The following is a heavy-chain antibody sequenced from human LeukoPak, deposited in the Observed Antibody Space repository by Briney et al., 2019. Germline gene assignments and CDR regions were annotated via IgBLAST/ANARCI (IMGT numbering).Heavy chain of an antibody. CDR1: EGTISSYA. CDR3: ASRYCSTDSCRSSTYYYYGMDV. D-gene: IGHD2-2*01. J-gene: IGHJ6*02. Sequence: ASVKVSCKASEGTISSYAISWLRQAPGQGLEWMGGIIPIFGSPSYPQKFQDRLTITADESTSTACMELSSLRFEDTAVYYCASRYCSTDSCRSSTYYYYGMDVWGQGTTVTVSS. CDR2: IIPIFGSP. V-gene: IGHV1-69*13.